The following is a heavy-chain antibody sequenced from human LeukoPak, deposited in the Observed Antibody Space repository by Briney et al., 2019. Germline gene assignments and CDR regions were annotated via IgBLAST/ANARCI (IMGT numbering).Heavy chain of an antibody. D-gene: IGHD3-22*01. CDR2: ISSSSSYI. CDR3: ARACFYYYDSSGYYYYYGMDV. CDR1: GFTFSSYS. V-gene: IGHV3-21*01. J-gene: IGHJ6*01. Sequence: GGSLRLSCAASGFTFSSYSMKWVRQAPGKGLEWVSSISSSSSYIYYADSVKGRFTISRDNAKNSLYLQMNSLRAEDTAVYYCARACFYYYDSSGYYYYYGMDVWGQGTTVTVSS.